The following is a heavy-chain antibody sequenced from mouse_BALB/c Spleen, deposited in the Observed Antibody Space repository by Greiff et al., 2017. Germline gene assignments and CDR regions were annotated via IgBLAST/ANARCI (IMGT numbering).Heavy chain of an antibody. CDR1: GFSLTSYG. V-gene: IGHV2-2*02. Sequence: VQLQQSGPGLVQPSQSLSITCTASGFSLTSYGVHWVRQSPGKGLEWLGVIWSGGSTDYNAAFISRLSISKDNSTSNIFFKMNSLRANDTAIYYCARNEGYAWFAYWGQGTLVTVSA. CDR3: ARNEGYAWFAY. J-gene: IGHJ3*01. CDR2: IWSGGST. D-gene: IGHD2-3*01.